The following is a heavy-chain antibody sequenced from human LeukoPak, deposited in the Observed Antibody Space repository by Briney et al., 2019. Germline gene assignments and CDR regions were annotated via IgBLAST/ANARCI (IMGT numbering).Heavy chain of an antibody. Sequence: VGSLRLSCAASGFTFEDYGMSWVRQAPGRGLEWVLGINWNGGSTGYADSVKGRFTIPRDNAKNSLYLQMNSLRAEDTALYYCARDLGSSWYVHYYYYMDVWGKGTTVTVP. CDR2: INWNGGST. CDR3: ARDLGSSWYVHYYYYMDV. J-gene: IGHJ6*03. CDR1: GFTFEDYG. D-gene: IGHD6-13*01. V-gene: IGHV3-20*04.